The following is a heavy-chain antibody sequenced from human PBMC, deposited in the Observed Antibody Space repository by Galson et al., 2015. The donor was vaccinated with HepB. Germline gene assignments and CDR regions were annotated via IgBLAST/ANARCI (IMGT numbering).Heavy chain of an antibody. Sequence: SLRLSCAASGFSLSIYWMHWVRQGPGKGLVWVSRIKSDGSSTIYADSVKGRFTISRDNAKNTLYLQMNSLRAEDTAVYYCARVQYDGGNGNRVFDTWGQGAMVTVSS. CDR1: GFSLSIYW. D-gene: IGHD2-15*01. CDR2: IKSDGSST. J-gene: IGHJ3*02. V-gene: IGHV3-74*01. CDR3: ARVQYDGGNGNRVFDT.